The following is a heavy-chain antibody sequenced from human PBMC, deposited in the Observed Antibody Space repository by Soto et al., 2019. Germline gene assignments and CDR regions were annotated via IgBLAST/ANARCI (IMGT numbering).Heavy chain of an antibody. Sequence: ASVKVSFKASGYTFTGYYMHWVRQAPGQGLEWMGWINPNSGGTNYAQKFQGRVTMTRDTSISTAYMELSRLRSDDTAVYYCARDSLTYYYDSSGYDHYFDYWGQGTLVTVSS. CDR2: INPNSGGT. D-gene: IGHD3-22*01. CDR1: GYTFTGYY. J-gene: IGHJ4*02. CDR3: ARDSLTYYYDSSGYDHYFDY. V-gene: IGHV1-2*02.